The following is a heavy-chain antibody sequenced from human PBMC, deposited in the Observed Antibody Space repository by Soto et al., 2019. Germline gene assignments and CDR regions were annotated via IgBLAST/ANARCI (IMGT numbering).Heavy chain of an antibody. J-gene: IGHJ3*02. D-gene: IGHD5-18*01. CDR3: AGWGPTAAAAGTAMVLGGDAFDI. Sequence: SETLSLTCAVSGYSISSGYYWGWIRQPPGKGLEWIGSIYHSGSTYYNPSLKSRVTISVDTSKNQFSLKLSSVTAADTAADYCAGWGPTAAAAGTAMVLGGDAFDIWGQGTMVTVSS. CDR1: GYSISSGYY. V-gene: IGHV4-38-2*01. CDR2: IYHSGST.